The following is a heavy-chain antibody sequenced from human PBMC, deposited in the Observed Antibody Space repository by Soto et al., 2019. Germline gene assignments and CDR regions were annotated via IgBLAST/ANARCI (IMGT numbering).Heavy chain of an antibody. CDR1: GGTFSSYT. CDR2: IVPMHRTA. V-gene: IGHV1-69*16. CDR3: ASACGNTDCFDMDV. Sequence: QVRLVQSGAEVKKPGSSVKVSCEASGGTFSSYTFSWVRQAPGHGLEWMGGIVPMHRTANYAQKFQGRVSISPDESTNTVHLELSSLRPDDKAVYYCASACGNTDCFDMDVWGQGTTVIVSS. D-gene: IGHD3-9*01. J-gene: IGHJ6*02.